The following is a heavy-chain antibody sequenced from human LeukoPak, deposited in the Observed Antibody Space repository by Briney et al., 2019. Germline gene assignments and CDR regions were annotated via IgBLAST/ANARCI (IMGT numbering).Heavy chain of an antibody. Sequence: ASVKVSCKASGYTFTGQDMHWVRQAPGQGLEWMGWINPNNGDTNYAQEFQGRVTMTRDTTISMAYMELSRLTSADTAVYYCASYPRHSSVPPFDYWGQGTLVTVSS. CDR2: INPNNGDT. CDR3: ASYPRHSSVPPFDY. J-gene: IGHJ4*02. CDR1: GYTFTGQD. V-gene: IGHV1-2*02. D-gene: IGHD6-19*01.